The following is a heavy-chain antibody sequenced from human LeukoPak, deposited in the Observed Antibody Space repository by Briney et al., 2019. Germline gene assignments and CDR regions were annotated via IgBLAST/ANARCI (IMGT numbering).Heavy chain of an antibody. D-gene: IGHD6-19*01. Sequence: GGSLRLSCAASGFTFSTYWMTWVRQAPGKGLEWVANISQSGNEKYYLDSVKGRFTISRDNTKGSLFLQMDSLRAEDTAVYYCARDAIAVAGTPLDSWGQGTLVTVSS. CDR2: ISQSGNEK. J-gene: IGHJ4*02. V-gene: IGHV3-7*05. CDR1: GFTFSTYW. CDR3: ARDAIAVAGTPLDS.